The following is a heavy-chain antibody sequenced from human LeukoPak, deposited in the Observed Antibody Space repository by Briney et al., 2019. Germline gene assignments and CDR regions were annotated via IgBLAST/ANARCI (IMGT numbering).Heavy chain of an antibody. Sequence: ASVKAPCKASGYTFTGYYMHWVRQAPGQGLEWMGWINPNSGGTNYAQKFQGWVTMTRDMSISTAYMELSRLRSDDTAVYYCARGIGYCSGGSCYAYDNWGQGTLVTVSS. J-gene: IGHJ4*02. D-gene: IGHD2-15*01. CDR2: INPNSGGT. CDR3: ARGIGYCSGGSCYAYDN. V-gene: IGHV1-2*04. CDR1: GYTFTGYY.